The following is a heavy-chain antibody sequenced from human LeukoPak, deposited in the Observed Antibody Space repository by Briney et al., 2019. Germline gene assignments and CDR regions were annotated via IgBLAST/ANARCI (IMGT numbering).Heavy chain of an antibody. CDR2: IYIAGST. J-gene: IGHJ6*02. CDR1: GFTVSNNF. CDR3: ARHIAGGSRRLQLPYFYYGLDV. D-gene: IGHD5-24*01. Sequence: GGSLRLSCAASGFTVSNNFMSWVRQSPGKGLEWLSVIYIAGSTYYADSVKGRFTISRDSSKNTLYLQMNSLRAEDTAVYYCARHIAGGSRRLQLPYFYYGLDVWGQGTTVAVSS. V-gene: IGHV3-53*01.